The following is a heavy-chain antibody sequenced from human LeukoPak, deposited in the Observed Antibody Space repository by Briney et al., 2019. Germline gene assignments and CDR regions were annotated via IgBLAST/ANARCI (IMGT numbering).Heavy chain of an antibody. V-gene: IGHV4-38-2*02. J-gene: IGHJ4*02. CDR1: GYSISSGYY. CDR3: AKLVVTTYYFDY. D-gene: IGHD3-22*01. CDR2: IYHSGST. Sequence: PSETLSLTCTVSGYSISSGYYWGWIRQPPGKGLEWIGSIYHSGSTYYNPSLKSRVTISVDTSKNQFSLKLSSVTAADTAVYYCAKLVVTTYYFDYWGQGTLVTVSS.